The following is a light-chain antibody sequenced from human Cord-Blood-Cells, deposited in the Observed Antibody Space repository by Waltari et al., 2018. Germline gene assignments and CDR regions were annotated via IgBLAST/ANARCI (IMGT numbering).Light chain of an antibody. CDR2: GAS. CDR3: QQYGSSPLT. V-gene: IGKV3-20*01. CDR1: QSVSSSY. Sequence: EIVLTQSPGTLSLSPGERATLSCRASQSVSSSYLAWYQQKPGHAPRLLIYGASSGSGTDFTLTISRLEPEDFAVYYCQQYGSSPLTFGGGTKVEIK. J-gene: IGKJ4*01.